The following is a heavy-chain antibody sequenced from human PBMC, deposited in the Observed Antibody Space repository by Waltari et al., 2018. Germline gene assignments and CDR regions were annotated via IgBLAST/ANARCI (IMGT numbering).Heavy chain of an antibody. J-gene: IGHJ3*02. CDR3: ARRLKLGGAFDI. D-gene: IGHD7-27*01. CDR1: GGSISRRSYY. Sequence: QLQLQESGPGLVKPSETLSLTCTVSGGSISRRSYYWGWIRQPPGKGLEWIGSTYYSGSTYYNPSLKSRVTISVDTSKNQFSLKLSSVTAADTAVYYCARRLKLGGAFDIWGQGTMVTVSS. V-gene: IGHV4-39*01. CDR2: TYYSGST.